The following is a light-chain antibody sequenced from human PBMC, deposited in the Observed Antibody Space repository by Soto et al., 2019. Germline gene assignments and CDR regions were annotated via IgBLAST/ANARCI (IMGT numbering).Light chain of an antibody. Sequence: DIVMTQSPDSLAVSLGERATINCKSSQSVLYSSNNKNYLAWYQQKPGQPPKLLIYWASTRESGVPDRFGGSGSGTDFTLTISRLQAEDVAVYYCQQYYSTPPVTFGPGTKVDIK. CDR1: QSVLYSSNNKNY. CDR3: QQYYSTPPVT. J-gene: IGKJ3*01. CDR2: WAS. V-gene: IGKV4-1*01.